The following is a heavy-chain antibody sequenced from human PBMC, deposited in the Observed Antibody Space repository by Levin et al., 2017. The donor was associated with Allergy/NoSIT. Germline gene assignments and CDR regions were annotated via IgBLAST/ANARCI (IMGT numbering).Heavy chain of an antibody. Sequence: SQTLSLTCTVSGGSITSYYWSWIRQPPGKGLEWIGYIYYSGSTNYNPSLTSRVTISVDTSKNQFSLKLSSVTAADTAVYYCARSQETADYGGPCWYFDLWGRGTLVTVSS. CDR1: GGSITSYY. J-gene: IGHJ2*01. CDR3: ARSQETADYGGPCWYFDL. CDR2: IYYSGST. D-gene: IGHD4-23*01. V-gene: IGHV4-59*08.